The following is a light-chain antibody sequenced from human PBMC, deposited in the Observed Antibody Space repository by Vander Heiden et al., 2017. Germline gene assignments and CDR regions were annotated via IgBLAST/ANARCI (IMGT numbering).Light chain of an antibody. CDR2: QDS. J-gene: IGLJ2*01. CDR3: QAWDSSTVV. V-gene: IGLV3-1*01. CDR1: KLGDKY. Sequence: SYELTQPPSVSVCPGQTASITCSGDKLGDKYACWYQQKPGHSLVLVIYQDSKRPSAIPERFSGSNSGNTATLTISGTQAMDEADYYCQAWDSSTVVFGGGTKLTVL.